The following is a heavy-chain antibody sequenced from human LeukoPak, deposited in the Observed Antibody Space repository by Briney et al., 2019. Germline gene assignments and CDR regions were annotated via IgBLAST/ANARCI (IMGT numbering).Heavy chain of an antibody. Sequence: GGSLRLSCAASGFTFNTYSMNWVRQAPGKGLEWVSYISTSSSAIYYADSVKGRFTISRDNAKNTLYLQMNSLRAEDTAVYYCVKGLVQTTMSYSVDYWGQGALVTVSS. V-gene: IGHV3-48*01. CDR2: ISTSSSAI. J-gene: IGHJ4*02. CDR1: GFTFNTYS. D-gene: IGHD1-1*01. CDR3: VKGLVQTTMSYSVDY.